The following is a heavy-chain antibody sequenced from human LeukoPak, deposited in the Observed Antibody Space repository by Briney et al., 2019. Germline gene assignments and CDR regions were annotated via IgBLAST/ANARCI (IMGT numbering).Heavy chain of an antibody. CDR3: ARRPLGTDTGYSRQYYFDY. J-gene: IGHJ4*02. CDR2: INHSGST. D-gene: IGHD6-13*01. CDR1: GGSFSGYY. V-gene: IGHV4-34*01. Sequence: SETLSLTCAVYGGSFSGYYWSWIRQPPGKGLEWIGEINHSGSTNYNPSLKSRVTISVDTSKNQFSLKLSSVTAADTAVYYCARRPLGTDTGYSRQYYFDYWGQGTLSPSPQ.